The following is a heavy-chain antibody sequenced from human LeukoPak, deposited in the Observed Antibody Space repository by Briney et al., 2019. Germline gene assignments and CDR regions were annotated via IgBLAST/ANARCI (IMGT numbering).Heavy chain of an antibody. CDR2: IYTSGST. J-gene: IGHJ5*02. Sequence: SQTLSLTCTVSGGSISSGSYYWSWIRQPAGKGLEWIGRIYTSGSTNYNPSLKSRVTISVDTSKNQFSLKLSSVTAADTAVYYCARVSYCSGGSCYRVSWFDPWSQGTLVTVSS. V-gene: IGHV4-61*02. D-gene: IGHD2-15*01. CDR1: GGSISSGSYY. CDR3: ARVSYCSGGSCYRVSWFDP.